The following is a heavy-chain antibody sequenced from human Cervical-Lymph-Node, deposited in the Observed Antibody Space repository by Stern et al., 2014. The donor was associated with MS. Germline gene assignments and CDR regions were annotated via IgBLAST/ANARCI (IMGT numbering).Heavy chain of an antibody. Sequence: QLVESGAEVKKPGASVKVSCEASGYTFNRYYMHWVRQAPGQGLEWMGMINPSGGSTNYAQKFQGRVTMTRDTSTSTVYMELNSLRSDDTATYYCARDAHGDSFDYWGQGTLVTVSS. D-gene: IGHD4-17*01. J-gene: IGHJ4*02. V-gene: IGHV1-46*02. CDR1: GYTFNRYY. CDR3: ARDAHGDSFDY. CDR2: INPSGGST.